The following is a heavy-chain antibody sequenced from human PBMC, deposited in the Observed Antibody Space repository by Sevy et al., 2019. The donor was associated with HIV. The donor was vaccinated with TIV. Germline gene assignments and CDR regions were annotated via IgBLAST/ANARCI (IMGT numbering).Heavy chain of an antibody. V-gene: IGHV3-21*01. CDR2: ISSISSYI. CDR3: ARDASLWFGESHDAFDI. D-gene: IGHD3-10*01. CDR1: GFTFSSYS. Sequence: GGSLRLSCAPSGFTFSSYSMNWVRQAPGKGLEWVSSISSISSYIYYADSVKGRFTISRDNAKNSLYLQMNSLRAEDTAVYYCARDASLWFGESHDAFDIWGQGTMVTVSS. J-gene: IGHJ3*02.